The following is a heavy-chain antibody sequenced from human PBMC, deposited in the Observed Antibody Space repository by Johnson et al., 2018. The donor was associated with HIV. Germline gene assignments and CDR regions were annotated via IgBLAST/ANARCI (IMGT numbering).Heavy chain of an antibody. CDR1: GFTFSNAW. D-gene: IGHD2-21*02. V-gene: IGHV3-15*01. CDR2: IKSKTDGGTT. Sequence: VQLMESGGGLVKPGGSLRLSCAAYGFTFSNAWMSWVRQAPGKGLEWVGRIKSKTDGGTTDYAAPVKGRFTISRDDSTNTLYLQMNSLKTEDTAVYYCTTGRLLAAFDIWGQGTMVTVSS. J-gene: IGHJ3*02. CDR3: TTGRLLAAFDI.